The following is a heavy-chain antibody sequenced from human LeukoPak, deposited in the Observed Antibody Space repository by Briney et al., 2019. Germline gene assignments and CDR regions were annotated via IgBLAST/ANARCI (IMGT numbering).Heavy chain of an antibody. CDR3: ARGSRGYSYG. Sequence: PSETLSLTCTVSGGSVSSGSYYWSWIRQPPGKGLEWIGYIYYSASTNYNPSLKSQVTISVDTSNNQFSLKLSSVTAADTAVYYCARGSRGYSYGWGQGTLVTVSS. CDR2: IYYSAST. CDR1: GGSVSSGSYY. V-gene: IGHV4-61*01. D-gene: IGHD5-18*01. J-gene: IGHJ4*02.